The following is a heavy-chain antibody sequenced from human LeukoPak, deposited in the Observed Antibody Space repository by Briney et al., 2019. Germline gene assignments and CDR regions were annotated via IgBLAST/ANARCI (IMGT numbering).Heavy chain of an antibody. D-gene: IGHD3-16*01. CDR2: INMYTANP. CDR3: ARHDNDDDFDY. J-gene: IGHJ4*02. Sequence: ASVKVSCKASGYTFTRYAINWLRQAPGQGLEWMGWINMYTANPAYAQGFTERFVFSLDTSVTTAYLQVSNLKTEDTAVYYCARHDNDDDFDYWGQGTLVTVSS. V-gene: IGHV7-4-1*02. CDR1: GYTFTRYA.